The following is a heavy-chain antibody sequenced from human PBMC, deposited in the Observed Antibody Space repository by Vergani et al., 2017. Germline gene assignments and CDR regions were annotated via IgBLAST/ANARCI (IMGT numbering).Heavy chain of an antibody. D-gene: IGHD6-19*01. Sequence: QVQLVESGGGVVQPGGSLRLSCEASGLTFTYYGMHWVRQAPGKGLEWVAFIRNDGSNTYYADSVKGRFSISSDNSKNTLYLQMSSLRTEDTAVYYCAKDPGWDYWGQGTLVTVSS. V-gene: IGHV3-30*02. J-gene: IGHJ4*02. CDR2: IRNDGSNT. CDR3: AKDPGWDY. CDR1: GLTFTYYG.